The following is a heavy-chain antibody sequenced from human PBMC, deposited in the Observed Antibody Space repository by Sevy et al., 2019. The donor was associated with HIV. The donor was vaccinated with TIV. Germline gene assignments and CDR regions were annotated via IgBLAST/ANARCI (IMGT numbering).Heavy chain of an antibody. CDR1: GGSVSSGSYY. V-gene: IGHV4-61*01. CDR3: ARVTVAGSGYLESDY. D-gene: IGHD6-19*01. J-gene: IGHJ4*02. Sequence: SETLSLTCSVSGGSVSSGSYYWSWIRQPPGKGLEWIGYIFYSGSTNYNPSLKSRVTISVDTSKNQFSLKLSSVTAADTAGYYCARVTVAGSGYLESDYWGQGTLVTVSS. CDR2: IFYSGST.